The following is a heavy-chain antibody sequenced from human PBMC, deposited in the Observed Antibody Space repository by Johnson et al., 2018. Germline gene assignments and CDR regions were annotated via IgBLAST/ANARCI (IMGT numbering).Heavy chain of an antibody. CDR2: IGTAGDT. CDR3: ARDREEYTDGNRVYYYFYMDV. V-gene: IGHV3-13*01. D-gene: IGHD1-14*01. CDR1: GFTFSSYD. J-gene: IGHJ6*03. Sequence: EVQLVESGGGLVQPGGSLRLSCAASGFTFSSYDMHWVRQATGKGLEWVSAIGTAGDTYYPGSVKGRFTISRDNAKTSLYLQMNSLRAEDAAVYYCARDREEYTDGNRVYYYFYMDVWGKGATVTVSS.